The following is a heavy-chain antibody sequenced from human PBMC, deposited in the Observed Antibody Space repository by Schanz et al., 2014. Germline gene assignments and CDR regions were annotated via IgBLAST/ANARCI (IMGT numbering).Heavy chain of an antibody. D-gene: IGHD4-17*01. V-gene: IGHV1-2*02. CDR3: ARDGRGPTVTAGYYGMDV. J-gene: IGHJ6*02. CDR1: GYTFTGYY. Sequence: QVQLVQSGAEVKKPGASVRVSCKASGYTFTGYYMNWVRQAPGQGLEWMGWINPKSGGTDCAQKFQGGVTTTSDTSISTAYMVLSSLRSDDTAIYYWARDGRGPTVTAGYYGMDVWGQGTTVTVSS. CDR2: INPKSGGT.